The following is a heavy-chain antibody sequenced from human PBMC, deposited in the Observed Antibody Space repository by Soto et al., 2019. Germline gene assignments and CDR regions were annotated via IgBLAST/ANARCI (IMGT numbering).Heavy chain of an antibody. D-gene: IGHD3-10*01. CDR2: IYYSGST. J-gene: IGHJ6*02. Sequence: SETLSLTCTVSGGSISSSSYYWGWIRQPPGKGLEWIGSIYYSGSTYYNPSLKSRVTISVDTSKNQFSLKLRSVTAADTAVYYCARESHYYGSGSYYLAAHDYGMDVWGQGTTVTVSS. CDR1: GGSISSSSYY. CDR3: ARESHYYGSGSYYLAAHDYGMDV. V-gene: IGHV4-39*02.